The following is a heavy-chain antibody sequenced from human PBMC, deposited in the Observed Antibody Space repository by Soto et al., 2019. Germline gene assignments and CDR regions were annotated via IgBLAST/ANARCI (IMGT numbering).Heavy chain of an antibody. J-gene: IGHJ5*02. CDR3: AREAIAARPGSWFDP. D-gene: IGHD6-6*01. CDR1: GYSISSGYY. CDR2: IYHSGST. V-gene: IGHV4-38-2*02. Sequence: PSETLSLTCAVSGYSISSGYYWGWIRQPPGKGLEWIGSIYHSGSTYYNPSLKSRVTISVDTSKNQFSLKLSSVTAADTAVYYCAREAIAARPGSWFDPWGQGTLVTVSS.